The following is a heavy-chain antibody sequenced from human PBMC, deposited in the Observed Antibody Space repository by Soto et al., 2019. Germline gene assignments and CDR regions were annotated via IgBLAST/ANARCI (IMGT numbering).Heavy chain of an antibody. D-gene: IGHD5-12*01. J-gene: IGHJ5*02. Sequence: QAQLVQSGAEVKKPGASVKVSCKASGYSFTDFAMHWVRLASGQRLEWMGWINADKGDTKYSPKFQGRVTITRDASATTVYMELSSLRCEDTAVYYCARGPLSGVATIWDYANWFDPWGQGSMVTVST. CDR1: GYSFTDFA. V-gene: IGHV1-3*01. CDR3: ARGPLSGVATIWDYANWFDP. CDR2: INADKGDT.